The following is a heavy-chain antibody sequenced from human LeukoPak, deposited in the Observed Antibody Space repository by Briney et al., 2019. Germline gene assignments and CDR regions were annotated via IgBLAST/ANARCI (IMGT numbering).Heavy chain of an antibody. J-gene: IGHJ4*02. D-gene: IGHD3-3*01. CDR2: ISYDGSNK. V-gene: IGHV3-30*18. CDR1: GFTFSSYG. Sequence: PGRSLRLSCAASGFTFSSYGMHWVRQAPGKGLEWVAVISYDGSNKYYADSVKGRFTISRDNSKNTLYLQMNSLRAEDTAVYYCGKDYRYSPPLSWSGYSMGYWGQGTLVTVSS. CDR3: GKDYRYSPPLSWSGYSMGY.